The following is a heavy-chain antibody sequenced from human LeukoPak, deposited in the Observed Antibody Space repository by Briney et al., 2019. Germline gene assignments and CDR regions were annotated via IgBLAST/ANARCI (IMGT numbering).Heavy chain of an antibody. CDR3: ARDQGHGGNSWDY. D-gene: IGHD4-23*01. V-gene: IGHV1-2*02. J-gene: IGHJ4*02. CDR1: GYNFTSYY. Sequence: ASVKVSCKASGYNFTSYYMHWVRQAPGQGLEWLGWINPNSGGTNYAQNFQGRVTMTRDTSISTAYMELSRLRSDDTAVYYCARDQGHGGNSWDYWGQGTLVTVSS. CDR2: INPNSGGT.